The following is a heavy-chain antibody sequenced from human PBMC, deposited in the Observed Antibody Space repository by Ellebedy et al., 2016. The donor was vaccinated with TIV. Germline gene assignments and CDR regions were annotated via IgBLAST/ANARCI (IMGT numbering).Heavy chain of an antibody. Sequence: GESLKISCAASGFSFLSHRLYWARQAPGKGLEWLALIRYDGSDEFYAGSVRGRFTVSRDNSKDTLYLQMNSLRAEDTAVYYCARDGYYYGKDVWGQGTAVTVSS. CDR2: IRYDGSDE. V-gene: IGHV3-30*02. D-gene: IGHD6-13*01. J-gene: IGHJ6*02. CDR1: GFSFLSHR. CDR3: ARDGYYYGKDV.